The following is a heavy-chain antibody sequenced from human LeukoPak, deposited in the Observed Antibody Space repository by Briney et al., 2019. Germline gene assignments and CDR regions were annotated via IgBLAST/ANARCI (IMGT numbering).Heavy chain of an antibody. CDR3: AKGDNYKPLYFDN. V-gene: IGHV3-33*06. Sequence: GGSLRPSCAASGFRFSDFGMHWVRQAPGKGLEWVAVIWYDRSKKFYADSVEGRFTISSDNSKNTLFLQMNSLRDEDTAVYYCAKGDNYKPLYFDNWGQGSLVTVTA. J-gene: IGHJ4*02. CDR1: GFRFSDFG. CDR2: IWYDRSKK. D-gene: IGHD1-20*01.